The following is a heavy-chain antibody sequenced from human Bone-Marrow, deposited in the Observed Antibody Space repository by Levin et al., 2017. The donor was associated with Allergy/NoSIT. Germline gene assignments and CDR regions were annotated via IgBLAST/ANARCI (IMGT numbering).Heavy chain of an antibody. CDR3: ARRGGILYYAAGNVDY. Sequence: MSSETLSLTCTVSGGSISSSSYYWGWIRQPPGKGLEWIGSIYYSGSTYYNPSLKSRVTISVDTSKNQFSLKLSSVTAADTAVYYCARRGGILYYAAGNVDYWGQGTLVTVSS. D-gene: IGHD2-15*01. CDR1: GGSISSSSYY. CDR2: IYYSGST. J-gene: IGHJ4*02. V-gene: IGHV4-39*07.